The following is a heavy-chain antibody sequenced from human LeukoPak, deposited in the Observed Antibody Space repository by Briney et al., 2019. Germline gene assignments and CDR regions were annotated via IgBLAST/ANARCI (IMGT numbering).Heavy chain of an antibody. J-gene: IGHJ5*02. Sequence: GGSLRLSCAASGFTFSSYSMNWVRQAPGKGLVWVSRINSDGSSTSYADSVKGRFTISRDNAKNTLYLQMNSLRAEDTAVYYCARDPTLALTLRWFDPWGQGTLVTVSS. CDR1: GFTFSSYS. V-gene: IGHV3-74*01. CDR3: ARDPTLALTLRWFDP. D-gene: IGHD5-12*01. CDR2: INSDGSST.